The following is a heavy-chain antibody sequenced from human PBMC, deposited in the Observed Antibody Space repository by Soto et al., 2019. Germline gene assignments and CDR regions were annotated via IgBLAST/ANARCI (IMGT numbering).Heavy chain of an antibody. CDR1: GGSVSSGSYY. J-gene: IGHJ5*02. D-gene: IGHD2-21*02. CDR2: IYYSGST. V-gene: IGHV4-61*01. CDR3: ARVAIVVVTAIPNWFDP. Sequence: SETLSLTCTVSGGSVSSGSYYWSWIRQPPGKGLEWIGYIYYSGSTNYNPSLKSRVTISVDTSKNQFSLKLSSVTAADTAVYYCARVAIVVVTAIPNWFDPWGQETLVTVSS.